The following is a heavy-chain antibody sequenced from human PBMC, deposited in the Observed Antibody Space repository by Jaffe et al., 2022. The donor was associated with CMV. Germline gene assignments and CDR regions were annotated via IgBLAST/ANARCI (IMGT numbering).Heavy chain of an antibody. Sequence: EVQLVESGGGLVQPGGSLRLSCAASGFTVSSNYMSWVRQAPGKGLEWVSVIYSGGSTYYADSVKGRFTISRDNSKNTLYLQMNSLRAEDTAVYYCARETVLRYFDWLPEREYYFDYWGQGTLVTVSS. CDR2: IYSGGST. J-gene: IGHJ4*02. D-gene: IGHD3-9*01. CDR1: GFTVSSNY. V-gene: IGHV3-66*01. CDR3: ARETVLRYFDWLPEREYYFDY.